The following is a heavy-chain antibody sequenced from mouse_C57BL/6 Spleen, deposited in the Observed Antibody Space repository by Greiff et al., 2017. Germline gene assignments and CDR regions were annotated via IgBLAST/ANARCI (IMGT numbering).Heavy chain of an antibody. Sequence: QVQLQQPGAELVKPGASVKLSCKASGYTITSYCMHWVKQRPGRGLEWIGRIDPNSGGTKYNEKFKSKATLTVDKPSSSTYMQLSSLTSEDSAVYYCARDYYGSIFYYYAMDYGGPGTSVTVSS. V-gene: IGHV1-72*01. CDR1: GYTITSYC. CDR3: ARDYYGSIFYYYAMDY. CDR2: IDPNSGGT. D-gene: IGHD1-1*01. J-gene: IGHJ4*01.